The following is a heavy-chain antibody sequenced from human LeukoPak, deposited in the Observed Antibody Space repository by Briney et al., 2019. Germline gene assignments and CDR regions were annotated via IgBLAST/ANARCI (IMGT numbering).Heavy chain of an antibody. Sequence: PGGSLRLSCAASGLTFSSYEMNWVRQAPGKGLEWVSSISSSSSYIYYADSVKGRFTISRGNAKNSLYLQMNSLRAEDTAVYYCARGSSITIFGVVIYDAFDIWGQGTMVTVSS. CDR3: ARGSSITIFGVVIYDAFDI. CDR1: GLTFSSYE. J-gene: IGHJ3*02. V-gene: IGHV3-21*01. CDR2: ISSSSSYI. D-gene: IGHD3-3*01.